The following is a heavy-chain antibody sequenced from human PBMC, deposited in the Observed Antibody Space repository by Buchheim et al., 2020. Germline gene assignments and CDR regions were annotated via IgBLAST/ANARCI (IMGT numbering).Heavy chain of an antibody. CDR2: ISSSSSTI. Sequence: EVQLVESGGGLVQPGGSLRLSCAASGFTFSSYSLNWVRQAPGKGLEWVSYISSSSSTIYYANSVKGRFTISRDNAKNSLYLKMNSLRAEDTAVYYCASPTYYYYYNMDVWGQGTT. V-gene: IGHV3-48*01. D-gene: IGHD4-17*01. CDR3: ASPTYYYYYNMDV. J-gene: IGHJ6*02. CDR1: GFTFSSYS.